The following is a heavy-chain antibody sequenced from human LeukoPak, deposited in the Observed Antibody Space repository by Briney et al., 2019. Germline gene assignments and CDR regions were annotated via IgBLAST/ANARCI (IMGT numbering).Heavy chain of an antibody. D-gene: IGHD3-10*01. CDR3: ATNILVRDIINWFDP. CDR1: GYSFADYY. Sequence: ASVKISCKASGYSFADYYMHWVRQAPGQGLEWMGWIKPNSGGTRSAQKFQGRVTMTRDTSISTAYMELSSLRYDDTAVYYCATNILVRDIINWFDPWGQGTLVTVSS. J-gene: IGHJ5*02. V-gene: IGHV1-2*02. CDR2: IKPNSGGT.